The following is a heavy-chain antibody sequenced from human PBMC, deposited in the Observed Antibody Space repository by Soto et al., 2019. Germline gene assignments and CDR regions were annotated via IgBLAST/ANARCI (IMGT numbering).Heavy chain of an antibody. Sequence: SETLSLTCTVSGGSVSSGGYFWSWIRQPRGEGLEWIGHIYNRGSTYSNPSLRGRVTISVDTSKSQFSLKVSSVTAADTAVYYCARGPGADQIDCWGQGTLVTVSS. CDR3: ARGPGADQIDC. J-gene: IGHJ4*02. V-gene: IGHV4-30-4*01. CDR1: GGSVSSGGYF. CDR2: IYNRGST.